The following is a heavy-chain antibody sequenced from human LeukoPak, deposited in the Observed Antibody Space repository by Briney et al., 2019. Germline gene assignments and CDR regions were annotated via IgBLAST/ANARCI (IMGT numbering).Heavy chain of an antibody. CDR3: ARALPSLYDYVWGSYRLTWFDP. V-gene: IGHV4-34*01. D-gene: IGHD3-16*02. J-gene: IGHJ5*02. CDR2: INHSGST. CDR1: GGSISSYY. Sequence: KTSETLSLTCTVSGGSISSYYWSWIRQPPGKGLEWIGEINHSGSTNYNPSLKSRVTISVDTSKNQFSLKLSSVTAADTAVYYCARALPSLYDYVWGSYRLTWFDPWGQGTLVTVSS.